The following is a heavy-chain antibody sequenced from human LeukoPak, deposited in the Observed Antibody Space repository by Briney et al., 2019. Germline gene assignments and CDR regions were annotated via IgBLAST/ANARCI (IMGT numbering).Heavy chain of an antibody. V-gene: IGHV3-7*03. D-gene: IGHD6-6*01. CDR2: IKQDGSVK. CDR1: GFTFTNYW. CDR3: ARIGYSSSSLDF. J-gene: IGHJ4*02. Sequence: GGSLRLSCAASGFTFTNYWMTWVRQAPGKGLEWVANIKQDGSVKYYVDSVKGRFTISRDNAKNSLYLQMNSLRAEDTAVYNCARIGYSSSSLDFWGRGTLVTVSS.